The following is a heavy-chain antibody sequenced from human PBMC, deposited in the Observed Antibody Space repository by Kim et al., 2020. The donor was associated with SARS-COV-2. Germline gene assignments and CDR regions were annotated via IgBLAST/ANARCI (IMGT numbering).Heavy chain of an antibody. J-gene: IGHJ3*02. CDR1: GYTFTSYA. Sequence: ASVKVSCKASGYTFTSYAMHWVRQAPGQRLEWMGWINAGNGNTKYSQKFQGRVTITRDTSASTAYMELSSLRSEDTAVYYCARDRTAGGAFDIWGQGTMVTVSS. CDR3: ARDRTAGGAFDI. D-gene: IGHD3-10*01. CDR2: INAGNGNT. V-gene: IGHV1-3*01.